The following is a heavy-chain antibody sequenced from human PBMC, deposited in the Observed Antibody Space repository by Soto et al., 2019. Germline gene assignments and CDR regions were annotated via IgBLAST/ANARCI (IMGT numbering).Heavy chain of an antibody. Sequence: GASVKVSCKASGGTFSSYAISWVRQAPGQGLEWMGGIIPIFGTASYAQKFQGRVTITADKSTSTAYMELSSLRSEDTAVYYCARWYYYDSSGYRNPPLFDYWGQGTLVTVSS. D-gene: IGHD3-22*01. CDR2: IIPIFGTA. CDR1: GGTFSSYA. J-gene: IGHJ4*02. V-gene: IGHV1-69*06. CDR3: ARWYYYDSSGYRNPPLFDY.